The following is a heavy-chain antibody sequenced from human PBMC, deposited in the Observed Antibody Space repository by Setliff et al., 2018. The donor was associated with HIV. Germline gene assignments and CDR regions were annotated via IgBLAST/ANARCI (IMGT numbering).Heavy chain of an antibody. CDR1: GGTFSNYA. J-gene: IGHJ4*02. D-gene: IGHD3-16*02. V-gene: IGHV1-69*13. CDR2: IIPVFDTT. Sequence: SVKVSYKASGGTFSNYAFSWVRLAPGQGLEWMGGIIPVFDTTNYEKKFRDRVTITADESTSTVYLELISLRSEDTAVYYCAVGDYVWGSYRLDFWGQGTLVTVSS. CDR3: AVGDYVWGSYRLDF.